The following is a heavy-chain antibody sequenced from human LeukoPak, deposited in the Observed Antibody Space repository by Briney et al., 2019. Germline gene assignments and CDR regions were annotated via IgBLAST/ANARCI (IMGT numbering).Heavy chain of an antibody. CDR3: ARDQLLPNYGDYGCDY. D-gene: IGHD4-17*01. J-gene: IGHJ4*02. CDR2: FGTRSTSI. CDR1: GFTFSGYS. V-gene: IGHV3-21*04. Sequence: PGGSLRLSCTASGFTFSGYSMNWIRQAPGKGLEWVSSFGTRSTSIYHAGSVKGRFTISRDNAKNSLYLQMNSLRAEDTAVYYCARDQLLPNYGDYGCDYWGQGTLVTVSS.